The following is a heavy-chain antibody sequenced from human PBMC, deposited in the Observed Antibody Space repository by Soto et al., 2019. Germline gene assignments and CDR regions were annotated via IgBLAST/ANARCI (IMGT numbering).Heavy chain of an antibody. J-gene: IGHJ6*02. CDR3: ASYRGRDYYYYGMDV. CDR2: IIPIFGTT. CDR1: GGTFSSYA. V-gene: IGHV1-69*13. Sequence: SVKVSCKASGGTFSSYAISWVRQAPGQGLEWMGGIIPIFGTTNYAQKFQGRVTITADESTSTAYMELSSLRSEDTAVYYCASYRGRDYYYYGMDVWGQGTTVTVSS. D-gene: IGHD1-26*01.